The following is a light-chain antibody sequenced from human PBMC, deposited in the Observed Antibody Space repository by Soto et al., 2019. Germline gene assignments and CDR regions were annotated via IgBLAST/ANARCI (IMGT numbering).Light chain of an antibody. CDR1: QSVSRN. Sequence: ETVMTQSPATLPVSPGERATLSCRASQSVSRNLAWYQQKPGQAPRLLIYDASTRATGIPARFSGSGSGTDFTLTINSLQSEDFAIYYCQQYNNWPPITFGQGTKLEI. J-gene: IGKJ2*01. V-gene: IGKV3-15*01. CDR3: QQYNNWPPIT. CDR2: DAS.